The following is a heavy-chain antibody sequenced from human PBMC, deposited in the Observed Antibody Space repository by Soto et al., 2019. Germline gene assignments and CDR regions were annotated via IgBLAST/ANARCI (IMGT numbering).Heavy chain of an antibody. D-gene: IGHD1-26*01. CDR3: ARRVYSGSGRDYFDR. J-gene: IGHJ4*02. CDR2: IYYTGTT. CDR1: GGPISSSGHF. Sequence: SETLSLTCSVSGGPISSSGHFWAWIRQPPGRGLEWLATIYYTGTTYYNPSLKSRLTISMDTSKDQFSLDLTSMTAADTALYFCARRVYSGSGRDYFDRWGQGSLVTVSS. V-gene: IGHV4-39*01.